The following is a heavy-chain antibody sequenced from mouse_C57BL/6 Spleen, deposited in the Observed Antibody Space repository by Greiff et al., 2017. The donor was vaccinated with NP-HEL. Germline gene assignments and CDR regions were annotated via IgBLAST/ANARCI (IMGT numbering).Heavy chain of an antibody. CDR3: TRVRYGNYLYWYFDV. V-gene: IGHV5-9-1*02. J-gene: IGHJ1*03. CDR1: GFTFSSYA. D-gene: IGHD2-1*01. Sequence: DVQLVESGEGLVKPGGSLKLSCAASGFTFSSYAMSWVRQSPEKRLEWVAYISSGGDYIYYADTVKGRFTISRDNARNTLYLQMSSLKSEDTAMYYCTRVRYGNYLYWYFDVWGTGTTVTVSS. CDR2: ISSGGDYI.